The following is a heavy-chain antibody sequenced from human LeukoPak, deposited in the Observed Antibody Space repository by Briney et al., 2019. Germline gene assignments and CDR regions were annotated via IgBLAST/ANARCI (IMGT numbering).Heavy chain of an antibody. CDR3: ARVPDYGGNPDDAFDI. J-gene: IGHJ3*02. V-gene: IGHV3-23*01. D-gene: IGHD4-23*01. CDR1: GFTFDDYA. CDR2: ISGSGGST. Sequence: GGSLRLSCAASGFTFDDYAMHWVRQAPGKGLEWVSAISGSGGSTYYADSVKGRFTISRDNSKNTLYLQMNSLRAEDTAVYYCARVPDYGGNPDDAFDIWGQGTMVTVSS.